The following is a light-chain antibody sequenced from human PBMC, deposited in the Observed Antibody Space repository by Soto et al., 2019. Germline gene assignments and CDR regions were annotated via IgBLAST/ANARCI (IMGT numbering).Light chain of an antibody. J-gene: IGKJ1*01. CDR2: GAF. Sequence: EIVLTQSPATLSLSPGERATLSCRASQTVSSSLAWYQQKPGQAPRLLIYGAFNRATGIPDRFSGSGSGTDFTLSISRLEPGDFGVYFCHQYGKSPRTFGQGTKVDIK. CDR1: QTVSSS. V-gene: IGKV3-20*01. CDR3: HQYGKSPRT.